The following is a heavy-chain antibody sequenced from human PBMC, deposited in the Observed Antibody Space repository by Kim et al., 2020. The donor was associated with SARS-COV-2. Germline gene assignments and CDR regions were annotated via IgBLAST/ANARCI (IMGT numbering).Heavy chain of an antibody. Sequence: GGSLRLSCAASGFTFSNNAMSWVRQAPGKGLEWVSVIDGSGDRSYYADSVKGRFTISRDNFRNTLYLQMNSLSVEDTAVSYCAKGRSVCCYSEMDVWGQG. J-gene: IGHJ6*02. CDR1: GFTFSNNA. D-gene: IGHD2-2*02. CDR3: AKGRSVCCYSEMDV. V-gene: IGHV3-23*01. CDR2: IDGSGDRS.